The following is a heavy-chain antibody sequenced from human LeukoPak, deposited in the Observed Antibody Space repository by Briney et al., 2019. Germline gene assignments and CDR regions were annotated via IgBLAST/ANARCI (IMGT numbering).Heavy chain of an antibody. D-gene: IGHD6-25*01. CDR2: ISSDGRDK. J-gene: IGHJ4*02. CDR1: GFTFSGYA. V-gene: IGHV3-30*03. Sequence: GRSLRPSCAASGFTFSGYAIHWVRQAPGKGLEWVAVISSDGRDKHHADSVKGRFTISRDNSKNTLYLQTNSLRADDTAVYYCARDLRRIAAYYFDYWGQGTLVTVSS. CDR3: ARDLRRIAAYYFDY.